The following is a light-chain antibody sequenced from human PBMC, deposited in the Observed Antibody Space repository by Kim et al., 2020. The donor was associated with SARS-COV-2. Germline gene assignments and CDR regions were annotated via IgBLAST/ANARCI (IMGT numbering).Light chain of an antibody. CDR1: QSIRSY. J-gene: IGKJ1*01. V-gene: IGKV1-39*01. CDR3: QQSYSTPWT. CDR2: AAS. Sequence: ASVRDRVTMTCRASQSIRSYLNWYQQKPGRAPKLLVYAASSLQSGVPSMFSGSGSGTDFTLTISSLQPEDFATYYCQQSYSTPWTFGQGTKVDIK.